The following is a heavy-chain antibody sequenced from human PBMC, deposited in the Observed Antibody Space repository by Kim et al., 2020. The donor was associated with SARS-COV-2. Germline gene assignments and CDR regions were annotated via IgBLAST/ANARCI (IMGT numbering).Heavy chain of an antibody. V-gene: IGHV6-1*01. D-gene: IGHD6-13*01. CDR3: AREYSSSWATYYYYGMDV. CDR2: TYYRSKWYN. J-gene: IGHJ6*02. CDR1: GDSVSSNSAA. Sequence: SQTLSLTCAISGDSVSSNSAAWNWIRQSPSRGLEWLGRTYYRSKWYNDYAVSVKSRITINPDTSKNQFSLQLNSVTPEDTAVYYCAREYSSSWATYYYYGMDVWGQGTTVTVSS.